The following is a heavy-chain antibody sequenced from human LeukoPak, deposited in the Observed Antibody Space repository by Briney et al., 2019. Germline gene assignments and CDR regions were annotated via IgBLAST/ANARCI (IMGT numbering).Heavy chain of an antibody. D-gene: IGHD3-16*01. Sequence: PGGSLRLSCAASGFTFDDYAMHWVRQAPGKGLEWVSGISWNSGSIGYADSVQGRFTISRDNAKNSLYLQMNSLRAEDTALYYSAKDWGRWGWNYWGQGPLVTDSS. V-gene: IGHV3-9*01. CDR3: AKDWGRWGWNY. CDR2: ISWNSGSI. J-gene: IGHJ4*02. CDR1: GFTFDDYA.